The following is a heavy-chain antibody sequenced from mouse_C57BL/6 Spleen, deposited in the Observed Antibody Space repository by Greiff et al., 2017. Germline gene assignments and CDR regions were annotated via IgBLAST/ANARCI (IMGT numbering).Heavy chain of an antibody. V-gene: IGHV3-6*01. Sequence: EVKLQESGPGLVKPSQSLSLTCSVTGYSITSGYYWNWIRQFPGNKLEWMGYISYDGSNNYNPSLKNRISITRDTSKNQFFLKLNSVTTEDTATYYWARQNPYYFDYWGQGTTLTVSS. CDR3: ARQNPYYFDY. CDR1: GYSITSGYY. CDR2: ISYDGSN. J-gene: IGHJ2*01.